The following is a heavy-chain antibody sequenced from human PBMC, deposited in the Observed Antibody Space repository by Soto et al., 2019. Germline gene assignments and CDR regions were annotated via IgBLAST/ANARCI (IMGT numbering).Heavy chain of an antibody. V-gene: IGHV3-30*18. Sequence: QVQLVESGGGVVQPGRSLRLSCAASGFTFSSYGMHWVRQAPGKGLEWVAVISYDGGNEYYADSVKGRFTISRDNFKNPQYLQMNSLRAEDTAVYYCAKDGSSVIPAAHPRRYGMDVWGQGTTVTVSS. D-gene: IGHD2-2*01. CDR1: GFTFSSYG. CDR2: ISYDGGNE. J-gene: IGHJ6*02. CDR3: AKDGSSVIPAAHPRRYGMDV.